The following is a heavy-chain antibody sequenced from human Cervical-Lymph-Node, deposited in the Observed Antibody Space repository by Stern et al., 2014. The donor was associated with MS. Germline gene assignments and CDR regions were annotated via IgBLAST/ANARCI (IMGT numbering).Heavy chain of an antibody. CDR1: EFDFNNVW. J-gene: IGHJ4*02. D-gene: IGHD2-2*01. Sequence: EVQLAESGGGLVQPGESLTLSCAGSEFDFNNVWVHWVRQAPGKGLDSVVRIKSKTAAETADYAAPVKGRFTISRDDSKNIVYLQMSSLKIEDSALYYCTTDLVYADYWGQGTLVIVSS. V-gene: IGHV3-15*01. CDR2: IKSKTAAETA. CDR3: TTDLVYADY.